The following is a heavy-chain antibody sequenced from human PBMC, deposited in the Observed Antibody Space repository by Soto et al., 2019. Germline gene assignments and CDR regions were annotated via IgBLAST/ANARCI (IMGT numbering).Heavy chain of an antibody. CDR1: GFTFSNYA. Sequence: QVQVVESGGGVVQPGRSLRLSCAASGFTFSNYAMHWVRQAPGKGLEWVAVISYDGSNKYYADSVKGRFAISRDNSKNTLYLQTNSLRAEDTAVYYCAKDHESSGYSPDYWGQGTLVTVSS. J-gene: IGHJ4*02. V-gene: IGHV3-30*09. CDR2: ISYDGSNK. D-gene: IGHD3-22*01. CDR3: AKDHESSGYSPDY.